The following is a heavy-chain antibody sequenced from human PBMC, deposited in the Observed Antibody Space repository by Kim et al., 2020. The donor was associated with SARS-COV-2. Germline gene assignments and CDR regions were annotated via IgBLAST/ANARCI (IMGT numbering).Heavy chain of an antibody. CDR2: ST. D-gene: IGHD2-8*01. Sequence: STHYTPSLTSRVTISVATAKNQFSLKLSSVTAADTAVYYCARDRYGVLDVWGQGTTVTVSS. J-gene: IGHJ6*02. V-gene: IGHV4-34*01. CDR3: ARDRYGVLDV.